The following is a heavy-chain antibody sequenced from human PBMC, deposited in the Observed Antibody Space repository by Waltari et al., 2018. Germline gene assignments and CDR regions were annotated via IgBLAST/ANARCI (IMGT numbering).Heavy chain of an antibody. CDR3: AKDAGPVAAEGDY. CDR1: GFTVSSND. Sequence: EVQLVESGGGLVQPGGSLRLSCAASGFTVSSNDMSWVRQAPGKGLEGVSLMYSDGRTYYADSVKGRFTISRDNYKNTVYLQMSRLRVEDTAVYYCAKDAGPVAAEGDYWGQGTLVTVSS. D-gene: IGHD6-19*01. J-gene: IGHJ4*02. V-gene: IGHV3-66*01. CDR2: MYSDGRT.